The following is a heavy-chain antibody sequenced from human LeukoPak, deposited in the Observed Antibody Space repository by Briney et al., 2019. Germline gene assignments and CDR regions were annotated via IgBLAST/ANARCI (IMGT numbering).Heavy chain of an antibody. CDR1: GYTFTGYY. D-gene: IGHD5-24*01. Sequence: ASVKVSCKASGYTFTGYYMHWVRQAPGQGLEWMGWINPNSGGTNYAQKFQGRVTMTRDTSISTAYMELSRLRSDDTAVYYCARDLEMATIMDHYYYYMDVWGKGTTVTISS. J-gene: IGHJ6*03. CDR3: ARDLEMATIMDHYYYYMDV. V-gene: IGHV1-2*02. CDR2: INPNSGGT.